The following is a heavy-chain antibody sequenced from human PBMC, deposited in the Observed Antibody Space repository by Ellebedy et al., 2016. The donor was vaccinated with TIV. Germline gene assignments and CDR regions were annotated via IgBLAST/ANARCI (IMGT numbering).Heavy chain of an antibody. CDR1: GFSFSSHA. CDR2: ISYDGSKK. J-gene: IGHJ4*02. Sequence: GGSLRLXCAASGFSFSSHAMHWVRQAPGKGLEWVTVISYDGSKKYYADSVKGRFTISRDNSKNTLFLQMNSLRAEDTAVYYCASEYSVSYALAYWGQGTLVSVSS. CDR3: ASEYSVSYALAY. D-gene: IGHD1-26*01. V-gene: IGHV3-30*04.